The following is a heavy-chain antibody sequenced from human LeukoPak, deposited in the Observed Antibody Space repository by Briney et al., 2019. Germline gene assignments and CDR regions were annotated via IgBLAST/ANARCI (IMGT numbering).Heavy chain of an antibody. D-gene: IGHD6-13*01. V-gene: IGHV4-39*07. Sequence: SETLSLTCSVSGGSISSTSHYWGWIRQPPGKGLEWIGSIYYSGSTYYNPSLKSRITISVDTSKNQFSLKLSSVTAADTAVYYCARDTNRIAAAWGQGTLVTVSS. CDR1: GGSISSTSHY. J-gene: IGHJ5*02. CDR3: ARDTNRIAAA. CDR2: IYYSGST.